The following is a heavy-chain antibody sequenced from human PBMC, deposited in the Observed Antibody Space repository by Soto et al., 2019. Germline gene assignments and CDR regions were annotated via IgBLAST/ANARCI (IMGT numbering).Heavy chain of an antibody. Sequence: SETLSLTCTVSSGSISTSSSYWGWIRQPPGKGLEWIGSIYYSGSTNYNPSLKSRVTISVDTSQNQFSLKLSSVTAADTAVYYCARAYSSSWPFDYWGQGTLVTVSS. J-gene: IGHJ4*02. D-gene: IGHD6-13*01. CDR1: SGSISTSSSY. CDR3: ARAYSSSWPFDY. CDR2: IYYSGST. V-gene: IGHV4-39*07.